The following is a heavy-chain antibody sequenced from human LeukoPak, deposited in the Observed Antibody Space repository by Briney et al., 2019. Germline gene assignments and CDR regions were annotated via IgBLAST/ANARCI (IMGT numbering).Heavy chain of an antibody. J-gene: IGHJ4*02. V-gene: IGHV3-23*01. Sequence: PGGSLRLSCAASGFTFSSYAMSWVRQAPGKGLEWVPAISGSGGSTYYADSVKGRFTISRDNSKNTLYLQMNSLRAEDTAVYYCAKDYSAMVTLIDYWGQGTLVTVSS. CDR2: ISGSGGST. CDR3: AKDYSAMVTLIDY. D-gene: IGHD5-18*01. CDR1: GFTFSSYA.